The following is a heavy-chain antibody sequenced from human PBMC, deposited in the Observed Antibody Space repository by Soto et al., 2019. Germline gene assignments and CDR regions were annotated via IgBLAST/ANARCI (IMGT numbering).Heavy chain of an antibody. CDR1: GGTFNSYG. Sequence: QVQLVQSGAEVKKPGSSVKVSCKASGGTFNSYGISWVRQASGHGLEWMGGIIPIFGTANYAQKFQGRVTVTADESTRTAYMELSSLRSEDTAVYYCARPRDNTYYRGMDVWGQGTTVTVSS. CDR3: ARPRDNTYYRGMDV. CDR2: IIPIFGTA. V-gene: IGHV1-69*12. D-gene: IGHD2-15*01. J-gene: IGHJ6*02.